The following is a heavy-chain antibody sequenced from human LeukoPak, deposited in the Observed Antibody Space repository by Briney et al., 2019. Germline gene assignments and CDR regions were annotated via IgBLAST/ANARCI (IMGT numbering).Heavy chain of an antibody. CDR1: GGSISSGGYS. V-gene: IGHV4-30-2*01. Sequence: SETLSLTCAVSGGSISSGGYSWSWIRQPPGKGLEWIGYIYHSGSTYYNPSLKSRVTISVDGSKNQFSLKLSSVTAADTAVYYCARGRLYCSGGSCYSCWFDPWGQGTLVTVSS. J-gene: IGHJ5*02. D-gene: IGHD2-15*01. CDR2: IYHSGST. CDR3: ARGRLYCSGGSCYSCWFDP.